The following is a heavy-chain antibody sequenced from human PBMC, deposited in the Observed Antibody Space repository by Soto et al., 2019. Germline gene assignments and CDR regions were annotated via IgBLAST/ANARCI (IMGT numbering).Heavy chain of an antibody. J-gene: IGHJ6*02. CDR2: IILIFGTA. D-gene: IGHD1-7*01. Sequence: ASVKVSCKASGGTFSSYAIGWVRQAPGQGLEWMGGIILIFGTANYAQKFQGRVTITADESTSTAYMELSSLRSEDTAVYYCAGPPELTRIYYYYGMDVWGQGTTVTVSS. CDR3: AGPPELTRIYYYYGMDV. V-gene: IGHV1-69*13. CDR1: GGTFSSYA.